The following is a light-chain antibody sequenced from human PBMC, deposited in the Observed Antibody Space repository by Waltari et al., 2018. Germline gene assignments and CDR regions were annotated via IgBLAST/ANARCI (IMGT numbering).Light chain of an antibody. CDR3: CSYAGSTWV. J-gene: IGLJ3*02. V-gene: IGLV2-11*01. CDR1: SSDVGGYNY. Sequence: QSALTQPRSLSGSPGQSVTISCTGTSSDVGGYNYVSWYQQHPGKAPKPMIYDVSKRPSGVPDRFSGSKSGNTASLTISGLQAEDEADYYCCSYAGSTWVFGGGTKLTVL. CDR2: DVS.